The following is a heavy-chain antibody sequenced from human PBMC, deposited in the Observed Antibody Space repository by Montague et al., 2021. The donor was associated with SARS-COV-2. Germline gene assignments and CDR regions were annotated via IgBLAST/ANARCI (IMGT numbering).Heavy chain of an antibody. CDR3: ARDFYYYMDV. CDR1: GFTFSTNL. J-gene: IGHJ6*03. V-gene: IGHV3-7*01. Sequence: SLRLSCAASGFTFSTNLMSWVRQAPGEGLEWVANIKQDGSDKFYVDSVKGRFTLSTDNAKNSVYLQMDGLRPEDTAVYYCARDFYYYMDVWGKGTTVTVSS. CDR2: IKQDGSDK.